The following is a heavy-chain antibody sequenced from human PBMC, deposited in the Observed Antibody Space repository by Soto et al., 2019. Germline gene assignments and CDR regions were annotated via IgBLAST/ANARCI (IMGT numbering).Heavy chain of an antibody. Sequence: KPSETLSLTCTVSGGSISSGGYYWSWIRQHPGKGLEWIGYIYYSGSTYYNPSLKSRVTISVDTSKNQFSLKLSSVTAADTAVYYCARLYYYDSSGYYDPNVAIDIWGQGTMVTVSS. CDR1: GGSISSGGYY. D-gene: IGHD3-22*01. CDR2: IYYSGST. CDR3: ARLYYYDSSGYYDPNVAIDI. V-gene: IGHV4-31*03. J-gene: IGHJ3*02.